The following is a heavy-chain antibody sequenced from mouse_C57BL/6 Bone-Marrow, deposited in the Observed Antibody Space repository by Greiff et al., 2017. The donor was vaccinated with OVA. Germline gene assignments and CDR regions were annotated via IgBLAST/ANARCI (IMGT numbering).Heavy chain of an antibody. CDR2: IYPSDSET. D-gene: IGHD1-1*01. V-gene: IGHV1-61*01. CDR1: GYTFTSYW. J-gene: IGHJ1*03. CDR3: ASTPFYYGSSSWYFDV. Sequence: QVQLQQPGAELVRPGSSVKLSCKASGYTFTSYWMDWVKQRPGQGLEWIGNIYPSDSETHYNQKFKDKATLTVDKSYSTAYMQLSSLTSEDSAVYYCASTPFYYGSSSWYFDVWGTGTTVTVSS.